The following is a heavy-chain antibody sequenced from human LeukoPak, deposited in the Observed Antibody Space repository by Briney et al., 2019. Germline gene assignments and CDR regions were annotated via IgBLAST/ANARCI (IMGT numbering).Heavy chain of an antibody. D-gene: IGHD5-18*01. CDR3: ARDSAMVVENWFDP. Sequence: ASVKVSCKASGYTFTSSGISWVRQAPGQGLEWMGWISAYNGNTNYAQKLQGRVTMTTDTSTSTAYMELRSLRSDDTAVYYCARDSAMVVENWFDPWGQGTLVTVSS. J-gene: IGHJ5*02. CDR1: GYTFTSSG. CDR2: ISAYNGNT. V-gene: IGHV1-18*01.